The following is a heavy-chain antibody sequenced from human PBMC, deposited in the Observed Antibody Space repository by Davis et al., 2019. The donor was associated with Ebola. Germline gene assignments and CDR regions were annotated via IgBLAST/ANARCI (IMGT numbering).Heavy chain of an antibody. V-gene: IGHV4-4*02. CDR3: GQRYYYYYGMDV. CDR1: GGSISSSNW. CDR2: IYHSGST. Sequence: MPGGSLRLSCAVSGGSISSSNWWSWVRQPPGKGLEWIGEIYHSGSTNYNPSLKSRVTISVDKSKNQFSLKLSSVTAADTAVYYCGQRYYYYYGMDVWGQGTTVTVSS. J-gene: IGHJ6*02. D-gene: IGHD5-24*01.